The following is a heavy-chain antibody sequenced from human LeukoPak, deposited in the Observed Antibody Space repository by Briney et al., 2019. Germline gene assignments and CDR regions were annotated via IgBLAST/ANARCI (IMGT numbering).Heavy chain of an antibody. V-gene: IGHV1-24*01. J-gene: IGHJ3*02. CDR2: FDPEDGET. CDR1: GYTLTELS. D-gene: IGHD3-10*01. CDR3: ATEATARGAFDI. Sequence: ASVKVSCKVSGYTLTELSMHWVRQAPGKGLEWMGGFDPEDGETIYAQKFQGRVAMTEDTSTDTAYMELSSLRSGDTAVYYCATEATARGAFDIWGQGTMVTVSS.